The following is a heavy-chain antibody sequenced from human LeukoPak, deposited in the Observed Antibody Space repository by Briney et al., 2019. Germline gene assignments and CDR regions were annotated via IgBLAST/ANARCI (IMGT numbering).Heavy chain of an antibody. CDR2: ISSSSSYI. CDR1: GFTFSSYS. J-gene: IGHJ6*02. CDR3: ARSNPANYYYYYGIDV. Sequence: GGSLRLSCAASGFTFSSYSMNWVRQAPGKGLEWVSSISSSSSYIYYADSVKGRFTISRDNAKNSLYLQMNSLRAEDTAVYYCARSNPANYYYYYGIDVRGQGTTVTVSS. V-gene: IGHV3-21*01. D-gene: IGHD4-11*01.